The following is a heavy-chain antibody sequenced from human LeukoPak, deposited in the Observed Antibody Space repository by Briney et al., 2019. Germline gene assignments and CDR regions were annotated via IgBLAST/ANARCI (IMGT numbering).Heavy chain of an antibody. CDR1: GGSFSGYY. D-gene: IGHD6-19*01. CDR2: INHSGST. Sequence: SETLSLTCAVYGGSFSGYYWSWIRQPPGKGLEWIGEINHSGSTNYNPSLKSRVTLSVDTSESQFSLTLNSVTAADTAVYYCARRFSSTSGRWFDPWGQGTLVTVSS. J-gene: IGHJ5*02. CDR3: ARRFSSTSGRWFDP. V-gene: IGHV4-34*01.